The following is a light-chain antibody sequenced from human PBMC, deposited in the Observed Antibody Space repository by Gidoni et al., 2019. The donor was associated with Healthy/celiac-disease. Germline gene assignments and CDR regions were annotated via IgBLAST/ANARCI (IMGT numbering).Light chain of an antibody. Sequence: QSALTQPPSASGSRGQTVTISCTGTSSDIGAYNYVCWYQQHPGKAPKLIIYEVTKRPSGVPDRFSGSKSGNTASLTVSGLQAEDEADYYCTSYASPNRGVFGGGTKLTV. J-gene: IGLJ3*02. V-gene: IGLV2-8*01. CDR2: EVT. CDR3: TSYASPNRGV. CDR1: SSDIGAYNY.